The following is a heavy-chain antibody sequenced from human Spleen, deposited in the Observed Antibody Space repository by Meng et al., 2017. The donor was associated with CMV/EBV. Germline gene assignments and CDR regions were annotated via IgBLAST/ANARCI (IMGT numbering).Heavy chain of an antibody. J-gene: IGHJ4*02. Sequence: GESLKISCAASGFIFKNYAMTWVRQAPGKGLEWVSGISESGRDTYYADSVKGRFTISRDNSKNTLYLQMNSLRAEDTALYYCARWQIVGATSGYNDYWGQGTLVTVSS. CDR1: GFIFKNYA. V-gene: IGHV3-23*01. CDR2: ISESGRDT. D-gene: IGHD1-26*01. CDR3: ARWQIVGATSGYNDY.